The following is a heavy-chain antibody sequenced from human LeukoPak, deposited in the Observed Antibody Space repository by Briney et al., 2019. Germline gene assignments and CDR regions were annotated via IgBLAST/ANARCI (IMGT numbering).Heavy chain of an antibody. Sequence: ASVKVSCKASGYTFTSYDINWVRQATGQGLEWMGWMNPNSGNTGYAQKFQSRVTMTRNTPISTAYMELSSLRSEDTAVYYCARNGWLGYYYYGMNVWGQGTTVTVSS. CDR2: MNPNSGNT. V-gene: IGHV1-8*01. CDR1: GYTFTSYD. J-gene: IGHJ6*02. CDR3: ARNGWLGYYYYGMNV. D-gene: IGHD6-19*01.